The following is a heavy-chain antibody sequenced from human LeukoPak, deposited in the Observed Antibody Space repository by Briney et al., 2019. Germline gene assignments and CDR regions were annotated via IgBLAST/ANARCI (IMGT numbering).Heavy chain of an antibody. J-gene: IGHJ5*02. Sequence: PSETLSLTCTVSGGSISSRGYYWGWIRQPPGKGLEWIGSIYYSGTTYYNPSLKSRVTISVDTSKNQFSLKLSSVTAADTAVYYCARRSQWLDRNNWFDPWGQGTLVTVSS. CDR1: GGSISSRGYY. V-gene: IGHV4-39*07. CDR3: ARRSQWLDRNNWFDP. D-gene: IGHD6-19*01. CDR2: IYYSGTT.